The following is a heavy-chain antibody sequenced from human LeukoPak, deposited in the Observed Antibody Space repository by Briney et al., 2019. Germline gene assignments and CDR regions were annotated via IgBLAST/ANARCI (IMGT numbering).Heavy chain of an antibody. Sequence: PGGSLRLSCAASAITFSTYAMSWVRQAPGKGLECVSVISGGAGSTYYADSVKGRFTISRDNSKNTLYLQMNSLRAEDTAVYYCARESPHSDYWGQGTLVTVSS. V-gene: IGHV3-23*01. CDR1: AITFSTYA. CDR3: ARESPHSDY. D-gene: IGHD2-21*01. CDR2: ISGGAGST. J-gene: IGHJ4*02.